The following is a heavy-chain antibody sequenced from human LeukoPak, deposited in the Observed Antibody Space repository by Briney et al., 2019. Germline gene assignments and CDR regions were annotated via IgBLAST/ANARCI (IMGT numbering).Heavy chain of an antibody. V-gene: IGHV3-23*01. Sequence: GGSLRLSCAASGFTFSSYARSWVRQAPGKGLEWVSAISGSGGRTDYAESVRGRFTISRDNSKSTLFLQMNSLRPEDTGVYYCARDLVYSSGWYAGELDHWGLGTLVIVSS. CDR3: ARDLVYSSGWYAGELDH. J-gene: IGHJ4*02. D-gene: IGHD6-19*01. CDR2: ISGSGGRT. CDR1: GFTFSSYA.